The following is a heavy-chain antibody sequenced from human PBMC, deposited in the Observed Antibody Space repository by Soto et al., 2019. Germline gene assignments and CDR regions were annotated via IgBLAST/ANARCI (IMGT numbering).Heavy chain of an antibody. Sequence: QVRLVQSGAEVKKPGASVKVSCKASGYTFTSYYIHWVRQAPGQGLEWMGMINHSGGSTSYAQKFRGTVTMTRETSTSTVEMEVSSLRSEDTAVYYCARVDTVSGSYRYWGQGTLVTVSS. V-gene: IGHV1-46*01. CDR3: ARVDTVSGSYRY. CDR1: GYTFTSYY. CDR2: INHSGGST. D-gene: IGHD1-26*01. J-gene: IGHJ4*02.